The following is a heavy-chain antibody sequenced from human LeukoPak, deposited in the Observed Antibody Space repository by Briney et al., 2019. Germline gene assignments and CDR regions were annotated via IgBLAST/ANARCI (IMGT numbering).Heavy chain of an antibody. V-gene: IGHV3-21*01. D-gene: IGHD3-10*01. Sequence: GGSLRLSCAASGFTFSSYSMNWVRQAPGKGLEWVSSISSSSSYIYYADSVKGRFTISRDNAKNSLYLQMNSLRAEDTAVYYCARDLRQQRHYGSGSYSNNWFDPWGQGTLVTVSS. CDR1: GFTFSSYS. CDR2: ISSSSSYI. J-gene: IGHJ5*02. CDR3: ARDLRQQRHYGSGSYSNNWFDP.